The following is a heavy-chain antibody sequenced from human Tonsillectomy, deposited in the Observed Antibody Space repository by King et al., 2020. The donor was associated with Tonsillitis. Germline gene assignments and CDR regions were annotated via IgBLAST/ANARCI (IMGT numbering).Heavy chain of an antibody. V-gene: IGHV3-13*04. J-gene: IGHJ3*02. CDR1: GFTFSSYD. D-gene: IGHD3-22*01. CDR3: AREGKGTMTDAFDI. Sequence: VQLVESGGGLVQPGGSLRLSCAASGFTFSSYDMHWVRQAPGKGLEWVSAIGTAGDTFYPGSVKGGFTITRENAKTSLYLQMNSLRAGDTAVYYCAREGKGTMTDAFDIWGQGTMVTVSS. CDR2: IGTAGDT.